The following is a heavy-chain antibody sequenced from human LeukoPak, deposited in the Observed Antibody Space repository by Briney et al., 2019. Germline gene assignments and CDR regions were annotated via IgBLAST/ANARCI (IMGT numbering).Heavy chain of an antibody. CDR1: GYTFTSYY. J-gene: IGHJ4*02. CDR3: AREGAAGTSFDY. CDR2: INPSGGST. V-gene: IGHV1-46*01. Sequence: GASVKVSCKASGYTFTSYYMHWVRQAPGQGLEWMGIINPSGGSTSYAQKFQGRVTITADESTSTAYMELSSLRSEDTAVYYCAREGAAGTSFDYWGQGTLVTVSS. D-gene: IGHD6-13*01.